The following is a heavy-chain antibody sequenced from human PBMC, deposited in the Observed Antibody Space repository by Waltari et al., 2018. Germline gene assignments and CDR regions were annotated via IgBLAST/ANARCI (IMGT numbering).Heavy chain of an antibody. J-gene: IGHJ6*02. CDR1: GGCFSAYY. D-gene: IGHD6-13*01. CDR3: ARLRRRNIAAAGTGYYYGMDV. CDR2: VNHSGST. V-gene: IGHV4-34*01. Sequence: QVQLQQWGAVLLKPSETLSLTSAVYGGCFSAYYCSWIRQPPGKGLEWTGAVNHSGSTNYNPSLKSRVTISVDTSKNQFSLKLSSVTAADTAVYYCARLRRRNIAAAGTGYYYGMDVWGQGTTVTVSS.